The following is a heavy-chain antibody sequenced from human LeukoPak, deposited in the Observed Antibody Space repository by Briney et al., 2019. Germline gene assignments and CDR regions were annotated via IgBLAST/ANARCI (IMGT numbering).Heavy chain of an antibody. J-gene: IGHJ3*02. CDR2: MYNSGST. CDR3: VRERTMVGGADI. CDR1: GGSISSDTCY. Sequence: SETLSLTCTVSGGSISSDTCYWSWIRQPAGKGLEWIGRMYNSGSTNYNPSLKSRVTISVDASNNQFSLRLSSVTAADTAVYYCVRERTMVGGADIWGQGTKVTVSS. D-gene: IGHD2-21*01. V-gene: IGHV4-61*02.